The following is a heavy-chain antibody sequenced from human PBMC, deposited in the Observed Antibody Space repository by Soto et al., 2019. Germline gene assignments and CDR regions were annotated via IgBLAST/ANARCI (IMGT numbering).Heavy chain of an antibody. Sequence: PSETLSLTCSVSGGSIGSYYWSWIRQPPGKGLEWIGYIYYSGSTNYNPSLKSRVTISVDTSKNQFSLKLSSVTAADTAVYYCARGGWRQIDYRAQRTLVPVSS. J-gene: IGHJ4*02. D-gene: IGHD3-3*01. CDR3: ARGGWRQIDY. V-gene: IGHV4-59*08. CDR2: IYYSGST. CDR1: GGSIGSYY.